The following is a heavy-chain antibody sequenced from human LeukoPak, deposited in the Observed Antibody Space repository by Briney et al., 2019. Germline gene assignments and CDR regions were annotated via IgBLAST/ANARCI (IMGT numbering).Heavy chain of an antibody. D-gene: IGHD2-2*01. CDR1: GGSISSYY. CDR2: IYTSGST. J-gene: IGHJ3*02. Sequence: SETLSLTCTVSGGSISSYYWSWIRQPAGKGLEWIGRIYTSGSTNYNPSLKSRVTISVDTSKTQFSLKLGSVTAADTAVYYCARAVQYPHAYDIWGQGTIVTASS. CDR3: ARAVQYPHAYDI. V-gene: IGHV4-4*07.